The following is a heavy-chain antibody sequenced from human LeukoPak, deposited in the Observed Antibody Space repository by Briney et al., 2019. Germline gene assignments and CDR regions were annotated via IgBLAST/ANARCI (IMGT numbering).Heavy chain of an antibody. CDR1: GFTFSSYA. Sequence: PGGSLRLSCAASGFTFSSYAMSWARQAPGKGLEWVSAISGSGGSTYYADSVKGRFTISRDNSKNTLYLQMNSLRAEDTAVYYCAKEAYYDILTGPCWFDPWGQGTLVTVSS. V-gene: IGHV3-23*01. CDR3: AKEAYYDILTGPCWFDP. CDR2: ISGSGGST. J-gene: IGHJ5*02. D-gene: IGHD3-9*01.